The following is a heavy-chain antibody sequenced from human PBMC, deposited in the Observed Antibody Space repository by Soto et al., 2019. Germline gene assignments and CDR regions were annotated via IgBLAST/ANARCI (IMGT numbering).Heavy chain of an antibody. V-gene: IGHV3-53*04. Sequence: EVQLVESGGGLVQPGGSLRLSCAASGFTVSSNYMSWVRQAPGKGLEWVSVIYSGGSTYYADSVKGRFTISRHNSKNTLYLQMNSLSAEDTAVYYRARGAVAGTSEDDYWGQGTLVTVSS. D-gene: IGHD6-19*01. CDR3: ARGAVAGTSEDDY. CDR2: IYSGGST. CDR1: GFTVSSNY. J-gene: IGHJ4*02.